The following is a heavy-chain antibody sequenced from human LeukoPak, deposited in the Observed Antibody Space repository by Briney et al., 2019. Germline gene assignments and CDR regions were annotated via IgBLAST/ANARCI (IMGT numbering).Heavy chain of an antibody. CDR1: GVTFSSYW. J-gene: IGHJ4*02. D-gene: IGHD4-17*01. CDR3: ARGVTKDLFAEIDY. Sequence: PGGSLRLSCAASGVTFSSYWMSWVRQAPGKGLEWVANIKQDGSEKYYVHSVTGRFTISRDNAKNSLYLQMNSLRAEDTAVYYCARGVTKDLFAEIDYWGQGTLVTVSS. V-gene: IGHV3-7*01. CDR2: IKQDGSEK.